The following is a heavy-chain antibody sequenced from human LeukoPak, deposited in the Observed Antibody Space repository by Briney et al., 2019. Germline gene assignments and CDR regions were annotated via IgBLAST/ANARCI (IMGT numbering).Heavy chain of an antibody. CDR2: IYHSGST. CDR3: AGGVGLKD. J-gene: IGHJ4*02. Sequence: SETLSLTCTVSGGSISSYYWSWIRQPPGKGLEWIGYIYHSGSTYYNPSLKSRVTISVDRSKNQFSLKLSSVTAADTAVYYCAGGVGLKDWGQGTLVTVSS. D-gene: IGHD1-26*01. CDR1: GGSISSYY. V-gene: IGHV4-59*12.